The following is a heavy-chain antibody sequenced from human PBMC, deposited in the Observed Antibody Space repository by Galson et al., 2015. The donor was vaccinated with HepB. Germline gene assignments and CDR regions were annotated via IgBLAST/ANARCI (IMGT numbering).Heavy chain of an antibody. V-gene: IGHV3-23*01. Sequence: SLRLSCAASGFTFSSYAMSWVRQAPGKGLEWVSGISGSGGITYYADSVKGRFTISRDNSKNTLNLQMNSLRAEDTAVYYCAKAGPDFWSGYPDYWGQGTLVTVSS. CDR3: AKAGPDFWSGYPDY. D-gene: IGHD3-3*01. CDR2: ISGSGGIT. CDR1: GFTFSSYA. J-gene: IGHJ4*02.